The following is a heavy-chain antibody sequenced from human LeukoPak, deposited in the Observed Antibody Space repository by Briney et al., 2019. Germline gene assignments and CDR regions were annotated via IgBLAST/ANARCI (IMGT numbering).Heavy chain of an antibody. CDR3: AGSLDGLYGDRL. J-gene: IGHJ4*02. D-gene: IGHD4-17*01. CDR2: ISHRVSDV. Sequence: PGGSLRLSCAASGFTFSDYYMSWIRQAPGKGLEWVSYISHRVSDVQYADSVKGRFTISRDNARNSLYLQMNGLRAEDTAVYYCAGSLDGLYGDRLWGQGTLVTVSP. CDR1: GFTFSDYY. V-gene: IGHV3-11*01.